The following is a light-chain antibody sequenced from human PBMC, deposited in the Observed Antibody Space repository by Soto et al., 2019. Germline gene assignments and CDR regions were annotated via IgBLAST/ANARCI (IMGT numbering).Light chain of an antibody. V-gene: IGKV1-39*01. Sequence: DIQMTQSPSSLYASVGDRVTITCRASQSISDSLHWYQHKPGTAPKLLIYAASSLQSGVPSRFSGGGSGTDFTLTISSLQPEDFVTYFCQQSFSFPATFGGGPKVEI. CDR3: QQSFSFPAT. CDR1: QSISDS. J-gene: IGKJ4*01. CDR2: AAS.